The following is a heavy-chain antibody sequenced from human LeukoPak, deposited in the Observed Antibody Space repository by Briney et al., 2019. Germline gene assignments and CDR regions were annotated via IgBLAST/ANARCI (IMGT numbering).Heavy chain of an antibody. CDR3: ARDLAFRYCSGGSCYPYGMDV. Sequence: WGSLRLSCAASGFTFSSYAMHWVRQAPGKGLEWVAVISYDGSNKYYADSVKGRFTISRDNAKNSLYLQMNSLRAEDTAVYYCARDLAFRYCSGGSCYPYGMDVWGQGTTVTVSS. CDR1: GFTFSSYA. V-gene: IGHV3-30-3*01. D-gene: IGHD2-15*01. J-gene: IGHJ6*02. CDR2: ISYDGSNK.